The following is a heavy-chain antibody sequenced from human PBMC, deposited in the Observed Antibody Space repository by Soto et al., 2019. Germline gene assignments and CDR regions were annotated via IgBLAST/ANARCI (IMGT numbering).Heavy chain of an antibody. CDR2: IYYSGST. J-gene: IGHJ6*02. CDR1: GGSISSYY. V-gene: IGHV4-59*13. CDR3: ARSALIYDSSGYYSYYYYGMDV. Sequence: PSETLSLTCTVSGGSISSYYWSWIRQPPGKGLGWIGYIYYSGSTNYNPSLKSRVTISVDTSKNQFSLKLSSVTAADTAVYYCARSALIYDSSGYYSYYYYGMDVWGQGTTVTVSS. D-gene: IGHD3-22*01.